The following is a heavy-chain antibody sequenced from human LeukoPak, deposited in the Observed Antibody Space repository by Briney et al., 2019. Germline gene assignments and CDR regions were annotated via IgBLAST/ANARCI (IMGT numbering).Heavy chain of an antibody. V-gene: IGHV3-7*04. D-gene: IGHD2-15*01. Sequence: GGSLRLSCAASGFTFSSYWMSWVRQAPGKRLEWVANIKQDGSEKYYVDSVKGRFTISRDNAKNSPYLHVDSLRVEDTAVYYCARWRGGYVSCGQGTLVTVSS. CDR1: GFTFSSYW. J-gene: IGHJ5*02. CDR2: IKQDGSEK. CDR3: ARWRGGYVS.